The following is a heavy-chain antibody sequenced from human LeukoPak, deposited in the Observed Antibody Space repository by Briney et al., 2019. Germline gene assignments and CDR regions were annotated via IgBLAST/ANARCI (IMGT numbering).Heavy chain of an antibody. CDR3: ARDQAPVVVGVNWFDP. CDR2: IIPIFGTA. J-gene: IGHJ5*02. V-gene: IGHV1-69*13. D-gene: IGHD2-15*01. Sequence: ASVKVSCKASGGTFSSYAISWVRQAPGQGLEWMGGIIPIFGTANYAQKFQGRVTITADESTSTAYMELSSLRSEDTAVYYCARDQAPVVVGVNWFDPWGQGTLVTVSS. CDR1: GGTFSSYA.